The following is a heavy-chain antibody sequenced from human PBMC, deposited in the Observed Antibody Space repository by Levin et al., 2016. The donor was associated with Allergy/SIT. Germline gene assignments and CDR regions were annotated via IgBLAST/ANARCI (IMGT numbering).Heavy chain of an antibody. CDR2: ISSSSYI. J-gene: IGHJ6*02. D-gene: IGHD2-2*02. V-gene: IGHV3-21*01. Sequence: GGSLRLSCAASGFTFSSYSMNWVRQAPGKGLEWVSSISSSSYIYYADSVKGRFTISRDNAKNSLYLQMNSLRAEDTAVYYCARGDIVVVPAAIRLYYYYGMDVWGQGTTVTVSS. CDR3: ARGDIVVVPAAIRLYYYYGMDV. CDR1: GFTFSSYS.